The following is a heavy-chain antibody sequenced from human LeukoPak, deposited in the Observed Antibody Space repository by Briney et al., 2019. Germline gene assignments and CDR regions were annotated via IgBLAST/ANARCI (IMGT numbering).Heavy chain of an antibody. D-gene: IGHD5-12*01. Sequence: SVKVSCKASGGTFSSYAISWVRQAPGQGLEWMGGIIPIFGTANYAQKFQGRVTITADESTSTAYMGLSSLRSEDTAVYYCARGSTGYSGYDGYLNFDYWGQGTLVTVSS. J-gene: IGHJ4*02. CDR2: IIPIFGTA. CDR1: GGTFSSYA. CDR3: ARGSTGYSGYDGYLNFDY. V-gene: IGHV1-69*01.